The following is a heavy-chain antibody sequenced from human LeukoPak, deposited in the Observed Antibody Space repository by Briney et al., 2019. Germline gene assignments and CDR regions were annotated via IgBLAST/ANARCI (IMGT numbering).Heavy chain of an antibody. CDR1: GGSINTYF. V-gene: IGHV4-59*01. D-gene: IGHD3/OR15-3a*01. CDR2: IYYSGST. CDR3: ARGTGYYPH. Sequence: SETLSLTCTVSGGSINTYFWSWIRQPPGKGLEWIGYIYYSGSTNYNPSLESRVTISVDTSKNQFSLKLTSVTAADTAIYYCARGTGYYPHWGQGTLVTVSS. J-gene: IGHJ4*02.